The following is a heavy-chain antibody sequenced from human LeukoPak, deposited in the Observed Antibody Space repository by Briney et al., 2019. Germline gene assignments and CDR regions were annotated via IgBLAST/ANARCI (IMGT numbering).Heavy chain of an antibody. V-gene: IGHV3-74*01. CDR1: GFTFSSHW. CDR2: LTTDGSST. J-gene: IGHJ5*02. Sequence: TGGSLRLSCAASGFTFSSHWMHWVRQAPGKGLVWVSRLTTDGSSTVYADSVKGRFTISRDNAKNTLYLQMNSLRAEDTAVYYCARGYYDSNDSNRSNWFDPWGQGTLVTVSS. CDR3: ARGYYDSNDSNRSNWFDP. D-gene: IGHD3-22*01.